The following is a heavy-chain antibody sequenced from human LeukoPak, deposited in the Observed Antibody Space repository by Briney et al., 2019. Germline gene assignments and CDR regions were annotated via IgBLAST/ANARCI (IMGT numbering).Heavy chain of an antibody. Sequence: SGGSLRLSCAASGFTVSTNYMSWVRQAPGKGLEWVSVIYSDDSTFYADSVKGRFTISRDNSKNTLYLQMNSLRGEDTAVYYCARLTSLWFGGMDVWGQGTTVTVSS. CDR3: ARLTSLWFGGMDV. CDR1: GFTVSTNY. J-gene: IGHJ6*02. V-gene: IGHV3-53*01. CDR2: IYSDDST. D-gene: IGHD3-10*01.